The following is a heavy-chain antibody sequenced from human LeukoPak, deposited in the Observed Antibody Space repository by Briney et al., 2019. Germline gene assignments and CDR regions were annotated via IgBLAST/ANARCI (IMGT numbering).Heavy chain of an antibody. V-gene: IGHV3-33*01. J-gene: IGHJ4*02. CDR1: GFTFSSYG. D-gene: IGHD4-11*01. CDR2: IWYDGSNK. Sequence: GSLRLSCAASGFTFSSYGMHWVRQAPGKGLEWVAVIWYDGSNKYYADSVKGRFTISRDNSKNTLYLQMNSLRAEDTAVYYCARGSTVTTSLDYWGQGTLVTVSS. CDR3: ARGSTVTTSLDY.